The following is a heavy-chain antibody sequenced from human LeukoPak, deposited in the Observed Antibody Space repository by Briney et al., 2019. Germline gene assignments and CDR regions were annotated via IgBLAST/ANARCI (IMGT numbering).Heavy chain of an antibody. J-gene: IGHJ3*02. V-gene: IGHV1-2*02. CDR3: WYYYDSSNAVVNAFDI. Sequence: ASVKVSCKASGYTFTDYYIHWVRQAPGQGLEWMAWMNPNRGDTTYAQKFQGRVTMTRDTSISTAYMELSRLRSDDTAVYYCWYYYDSSNAVVNAFDIWGQGTMVTVSS. CDR1: GYTFTDYY. CDR2: MNPNRGDT. D-gene: IGHD3-22*01.